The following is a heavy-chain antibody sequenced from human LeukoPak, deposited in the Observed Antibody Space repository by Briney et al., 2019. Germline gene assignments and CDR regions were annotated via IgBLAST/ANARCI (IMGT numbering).Heavy chain of an antibody. CDR3: AKDRGAVVVVPAAMFVY. V-gene: IGHV3-23*01. CDR2: ISGSGGST. CDR1: GFTFSSYA. J-gene: IGHJ4*02. Sequence: GGSRTLSCAASGFTFSSYAMSWVRQAPGKWLEWVSAISGSGGSTYYAGSVKGRFTISRDNSKNTLYPQMNSLRAEDTAVYYCAKDRGAVVVVPAAMFVYWGQGTLVTVSS. D-gene: IGHD2-2*01.